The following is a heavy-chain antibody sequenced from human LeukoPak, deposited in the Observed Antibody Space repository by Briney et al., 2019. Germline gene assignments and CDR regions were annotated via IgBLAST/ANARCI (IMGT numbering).Heavy chain of an antibody. CDR1: GYTFTSYG. V-gene: IGHV1-8*02. D-gene: IGHD3-10*01. CDR2: MNPNSGNT. J-gene: IGHJ4*02. CDR3: ARAIRVRGVIITYYFDY. Sequence: GASVKVSCKASGYTFTSYGISWVRQAPGQGLEWMGWMNPNSGNTGYAQKFQGRVTMTRNTSISTAYMELSSLRSEDTAVYYCARAIRVRGVIITYYFDYWGQGTLVTVSS.